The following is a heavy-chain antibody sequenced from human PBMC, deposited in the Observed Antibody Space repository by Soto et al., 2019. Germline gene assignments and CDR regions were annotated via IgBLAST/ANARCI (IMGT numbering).Heavy chain of an antibody. J-gene: IGHJ4*02. CDR2: ISFDGSNK. Sequence: QVQLVESGGGVVQPGRSLRLSCAASGFTFKSYGIHWVRQAPGKGLEWVAVISFDGSNKYYADSVKGRFTISRDNSKNTLYLQMNSLRFEDTAVYNCAKGGVWDSSSSGGMDYWGQGTLVTVSS. V-gene: IGHV3-30*18. CDR1: GFTFKSYG. CDR3: AKGGVWDSSSSGGMDY. D-gene: IGHD6-6*01.